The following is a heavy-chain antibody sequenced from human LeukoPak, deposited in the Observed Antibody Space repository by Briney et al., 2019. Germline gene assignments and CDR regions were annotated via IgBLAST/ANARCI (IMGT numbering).Heavy chain of an antibody. D-gene: IGHD2-2*02. V-gene: IGHV3-13*01. Sequence: GGSLRLSCAASGFTFSRSDMHWVRQVTGKGLEWVSGIGTAGDTFYPDSVKGRFTISRENGKNSLYLQMNSLRVGDTAVYYCARDRQPAAIWAFDPWGQGTLVTVSS. J-gene: IGHJ5*02. CDR2: IGTAGDT. CDR3: ARDRQPAAIWAFDP. CDR1: GFTFSRSD.